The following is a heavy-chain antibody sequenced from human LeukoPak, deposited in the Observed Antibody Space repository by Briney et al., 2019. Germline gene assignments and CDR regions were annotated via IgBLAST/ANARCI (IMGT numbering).Heavy chain of an antibody. CDR3: AKDRGTSLCDAFDI. CDR2: ISGSGGST. CDR1: GFSFSTSS. Sequence: GGSLRLSCAASGFSFSTSSMNWVRQAPGKGLEWVSVISGSGGSTYYADSVKGRFTISRDNSKNTLYLQMNSLRAEDTAIYYCAKDRGTSLCDAFDIWGQGTMVTVSS. D-gene: IGHD6-25*01. J-gene: IGHJ3*02. V-gene: IGHV3-23*01.